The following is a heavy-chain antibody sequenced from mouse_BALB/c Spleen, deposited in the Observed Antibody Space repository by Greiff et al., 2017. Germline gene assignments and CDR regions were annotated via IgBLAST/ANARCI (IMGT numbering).Heavy chain of an antibody. CDR3: TRVLRSSWFAY. CDR2: ISSGGSYT. V-gene: IGHV5-6-4*01. CDR1: GFTFSSYT. J-gene: IGHJ3*01. D-gene: IGHD1-1*01. Sequence: EVKLMESGGDLVKPGGSLKLSCAASGFTFSSYTMSWVRQTPEKRLEWVATISSGGSYTYYPDSVKGRVTISRDKANNTLYLQMSSLKSEDTAMYYCTRVLRSSWFAYWGQGTLVTVSA.